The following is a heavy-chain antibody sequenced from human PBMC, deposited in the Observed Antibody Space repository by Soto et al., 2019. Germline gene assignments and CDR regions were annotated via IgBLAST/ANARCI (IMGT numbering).Heavy chain of an antibody. CDR2: IYYSGST. Sequence: QLQLQESGPGLVKPSETLSLTCTVSGGSISSSSYYWGWIRQPPGKGLEWIGSIYYSGSTYYNPSLKSRVTISVDTSKNQFSLKLSSVTAADTAVYYCARTVLLWFGLNPGGYYMDVWGKGTTVTVSS. CDR3: ARTVLLWFGLNPGGYYMDV. CDR1: GGSISSSSYY. J-gene: IGHJ6*03. D-gene: IGHD3-10*01. V-gene: IGHV4-39*01.